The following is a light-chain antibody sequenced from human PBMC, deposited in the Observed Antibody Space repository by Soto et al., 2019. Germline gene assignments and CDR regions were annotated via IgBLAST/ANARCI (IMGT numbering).Light chain of an antibody. CDR1: QPIGTS. CDR2: DAS. CDR3: QQYDNLPLT. V-gene: IGKV1-33*01. Sequence: DIQMTQSPSSLSAFVGDSVTVTCRASQPIGTSLHWYQQKPGKAPKLLIYDASNLETGVPSRFSGSGSGTDFTFTISSLQPEDIATYYCQQYDNLPLTFGGGTKVEIK. J-gene: IGKJ4*01.